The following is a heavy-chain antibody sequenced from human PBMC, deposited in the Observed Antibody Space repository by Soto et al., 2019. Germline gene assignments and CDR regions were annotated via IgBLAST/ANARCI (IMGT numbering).Heavy chain of an antibody. CDR1: GFTFTRYS. Sequence: GGSLRLSCAASGFTFTRYSMNWVRQAPGKGLEWVSSISSTTNYIYYGDSMKGRFTISRDNAKNSLYLEMNSLRVEDTAVYYCARESEDLTSNFDYWGQGTLVTVSS. J-gene: IGHJ4*02. CDR3: ARESEDLTSNFDY. CDR2: ISSTTNYI. V-gene: IGHV3-21*06.